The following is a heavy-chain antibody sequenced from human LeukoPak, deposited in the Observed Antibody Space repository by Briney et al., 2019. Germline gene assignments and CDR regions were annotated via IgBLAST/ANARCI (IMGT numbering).Heavy chain of an antibody. CDR3: ARSVPASYYYDSSGYDY. J-gene: IGHJ4*02. V-gene: IGHV4-59*01. Sequence: SETLSLTCTVSGGSISSYYWSWIRQPPGKGLEWIGYIYYSGSTNYNPSLKSRVTISVDTSKNQFSLKLSSVTAADTAVYYCARSVPASYYYDSSGYDYWGQGTLVTVSS. CDR1: GGSISSYY. D-gene: IGHD3-22*01. CDR2: IYYSGST.